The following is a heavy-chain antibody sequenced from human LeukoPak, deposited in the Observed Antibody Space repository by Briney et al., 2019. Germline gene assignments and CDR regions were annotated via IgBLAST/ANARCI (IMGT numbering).Heavy chain of an antibody. CDR2: INSDGSST. CDR3: ARASGSGSYYPPGNYYYGMDV. V-gene: IGHV3-74*01. J-gene: IGHJ6*02. CDR1: GFTFSSYW. D-gene: IGHD3-10*01. Sequence: GGSLRLSCAASGFTFSSYWMHWVRQAPGKGLVWVSRINSDGSSTSYADSVKGRFTISRDNAKNTLYLQMNSLRAEDTAVYYCARASGSGSYYPPGNYYYGMDVWGQGTTVTVSS.